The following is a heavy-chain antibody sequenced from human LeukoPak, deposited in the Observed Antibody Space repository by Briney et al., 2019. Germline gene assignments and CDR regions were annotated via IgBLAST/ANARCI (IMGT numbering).Heavy chain of an antibody. V-gene: IGHV5-51*01. J-gene: IGHJ5*02. D-gene: IGHD3-9*01. Sequence: GESLKISCKGSGYSFTCYWIGWVRQMPGKGLEWMGIIYPGDSDTRYSPSFQGQVTISADKSISTAYLQWSSLKASDTAMYYCARTNYDILTGYPNWFDPWGQGTLVTVSS. CDR3: ARTNYDILTGYPNWFDP. CDR2: IYPGDSDT. CDR1: GYSFTCYW.